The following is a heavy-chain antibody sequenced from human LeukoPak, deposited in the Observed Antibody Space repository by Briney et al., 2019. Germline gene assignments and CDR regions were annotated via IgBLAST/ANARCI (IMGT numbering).Heavy chain of an antibody. CDR2: IYYSGST. V-gene: IGHV4-59*01. Sequence: PSETLSLTCTVSGGSISSYYWSWIRQPPEKGLEWIGYIYYSGSTNYNPSLKSRVTISVDTSKNQFSLKLSSVTAADTAVYYCARGADYSDAFDIWGQGTMVTVSS. CDR1: GGSISSYY. J-gene: IGHJ3*02. D-gene: IGHD4-11*01. CDR3: ARGADYSDAFDI.